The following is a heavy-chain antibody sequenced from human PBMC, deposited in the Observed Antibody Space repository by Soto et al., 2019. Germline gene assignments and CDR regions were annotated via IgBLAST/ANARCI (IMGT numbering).Heavy chain of an antibody. CDR1: GYRFTNYW. D-gene: IGHD3-10*01. Sequence: GESLKISCKGSGYRFTNYWIGWVRQMPGKGLEWMGIIYPGDSDTRYSPSFQGQVTISADKSISTAYLQWSSLKASDTAMYYCARTYGSGSPIYYYGMDVWGQGTTVTVSS. CDR2: IYPGDSDT. V-gene: IGHV5-51*01. CDR3: ARTYGSGSPIYYYGMDV. J-gene: IGHJ6*02.